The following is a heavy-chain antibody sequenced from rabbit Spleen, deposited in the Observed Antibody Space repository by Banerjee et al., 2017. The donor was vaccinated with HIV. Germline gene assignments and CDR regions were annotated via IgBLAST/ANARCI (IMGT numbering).Heavy chain of an antibody. CDR2: IYAGSSDST. Sequence: QEQLEESGGGLVKPGASLTLTCTASGVSFGFSSYMCWIRQAPGKGLEWIACIYAGSSDSTYSATWAKGRFTLSKTSSTTVTLQMTSLTAADTATYFCARDLAGVIGWNFNLWGPGTLVTVS. CDR1: GVSFGFSSY. V-gene: IGHV1S45*01. D-gene: IGHD4-1*01. J-gene: IGHJ4*01. CDR3: ARDLAGVIGWNFNL.